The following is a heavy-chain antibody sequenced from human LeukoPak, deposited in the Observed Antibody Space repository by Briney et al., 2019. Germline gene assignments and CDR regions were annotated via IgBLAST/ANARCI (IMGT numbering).Heavy chain of an antibody. Sequence: SETLSLTCTVSGGSISSGDYYWRWIRQPPGKGLEWIGYIYYSGSTYYNPSLKSRVTMSVDTSKNQFSLKLSSVTAADTAVYYCARDLSWNYGMDVWGQGTTVTVSS. CDR3: ARDLSWNYGMDV. D-gene: IGHD1-1*01. CDR2: IYYSGST. CDR1: GGSISSGDYY. V-gene: IGHV4-30-4*01. J-gene: IGHJ6*02.